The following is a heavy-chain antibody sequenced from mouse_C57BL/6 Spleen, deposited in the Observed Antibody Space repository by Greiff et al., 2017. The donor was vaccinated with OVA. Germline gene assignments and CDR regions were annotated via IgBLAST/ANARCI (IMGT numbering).Heavy chain of an antibody. CDR1: GYAFSSSW. V-gene: IGHV1-82*01. J-gene: IGHJ2*01. CDR2: IYPGDGDT. CDR3: ARRVFITTLVATRFAY. D-gene: IGHD1-1*01. Sequence: VQLQQSGPELVKPGASVKISCKASGYAFSSSWMNWVKQRPGKGLEWIGRIYPGDGDTNYNGKFKGKATLTADKTSSTAYMQLICLTSEPSAVYFCARRVFITTLVATRFAYWGQGTTLTVSS.